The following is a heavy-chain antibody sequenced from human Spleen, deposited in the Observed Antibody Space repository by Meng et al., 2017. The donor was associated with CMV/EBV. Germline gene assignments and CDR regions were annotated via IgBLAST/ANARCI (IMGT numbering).Heavy chain of an antibody. V-gene: IGHV4-38-2*02. Sequence: SETLSLTCTVSGYSISSGYYWGWVRQPPGKGLEWIGSIYHSGSTYYNPSLKSRVTISVDTSKNQFSLKLSSVTAADTAVYYCARSSYCSSTTCYYGMDVWGHGTTVTVSS. CDR3: ARSSYCSSTTCYYGMDV. CDR1: GYSISSGYY. CDR2: IYHSGST. D-gene: IGHD2-2*01. J-gene: IGHJ6*02.